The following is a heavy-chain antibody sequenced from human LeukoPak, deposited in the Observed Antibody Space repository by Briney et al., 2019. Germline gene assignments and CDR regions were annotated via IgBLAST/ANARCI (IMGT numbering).Heavy chain of an antibody. J-gene: IGHJ4*02. CDR3: AREAAAGGDY. V-gene: IGHV1-2*02. D-gene: IGHD6-13*01. CDR1: GYTFTSYG. Sequence: ASVKVSCKASGYTFTSYGISWVRQAPGQGLEWMGWINPNSGGTNYAQKFQGRVTMTRDTSISTAYMELSRLRSDDTAAYYCAREAAAGGDYWGQGTLVTVSS. CDR2: INPNSGGT.